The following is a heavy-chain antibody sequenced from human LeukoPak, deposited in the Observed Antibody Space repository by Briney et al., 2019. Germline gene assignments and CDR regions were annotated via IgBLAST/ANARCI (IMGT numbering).Heavy chain of an antibody. CDR3: ARALWLEHFDY. CDR1: GGSFSGYY. J-gene: IGHJ4*02. CDR2: INHSGST. V-gene: IGHV4-34*01. D-gene: IGHD1-1*01. Sequence: SETLSLTCAVYGGSFSGYYWSWIRQPPGKGLEWIGEINHSGSTNYNPSLKSRVTISVDTSKNQFSLKLSSVTAADTAVYYCARALWLEHFDYWGQGTLVTVSS.